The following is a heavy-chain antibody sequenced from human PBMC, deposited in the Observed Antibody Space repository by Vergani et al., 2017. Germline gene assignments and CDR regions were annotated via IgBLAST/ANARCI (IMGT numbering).Heavy chain of an antibody. CDR3: ATGPGNVDY. V-gene: IGHV3-33*01. Sequence: QVQLVESGGGVVQPGRSLRLSCAASGFTFSSYGMHWVRQAPGKGLEWVAVIWYDGSNKYYADSVKGRFTSSRDNSKNTLYLQMNSLRAEDTAVYYCATGPGNVDYWGQGTLVIVSS. CDR1: GFTFSSYG. CDR2: IWYDGSNK. J-gene: IGHJ4*02.